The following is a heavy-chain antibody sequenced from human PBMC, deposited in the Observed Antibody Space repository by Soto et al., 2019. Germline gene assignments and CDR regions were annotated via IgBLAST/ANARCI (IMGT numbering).Heavy chain of an antibody. D-gene: IGHD3-9*01. J-gene: IGHJ4*02. V-gene: IGHV3-74*01. Sequence: GGSLRLSCAASGFTFSSYWMHWVRQAPGKGLVWVSRINSDGSSTSYADSVKSRLSITKDTSKNQVVLTMTNMDPVDTATYYCAHKGPDDWPLDYWGQGTLVTVSS. CDR3: AHKGPDDWPLDY. CDR1: GFTFSSYW. CDR2: INSDGSST.